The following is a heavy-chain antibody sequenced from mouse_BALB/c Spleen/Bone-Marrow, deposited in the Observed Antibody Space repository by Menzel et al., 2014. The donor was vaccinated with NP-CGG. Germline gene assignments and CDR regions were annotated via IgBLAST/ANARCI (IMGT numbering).Heavy chain of an antibody. CDR2: IDPANGNT. CDR1: GFNNKDTY. D-gene: IGHD2-14*01. J-gene: IGHJ1*01. V-gene: IGHV14-3*02. Sequence: VQLQQSGAELVKPGASVKLSCTASGFNNKDTYMHWVKQRPEQGLEWIGRIDPANGNTKYDPKFQGKATITADTSSNTAYLQLSSLTSDDTAVYYCATYRYGWYFDVWGAGTTVTVSS. CDR3: ATYRYGWYFDV.